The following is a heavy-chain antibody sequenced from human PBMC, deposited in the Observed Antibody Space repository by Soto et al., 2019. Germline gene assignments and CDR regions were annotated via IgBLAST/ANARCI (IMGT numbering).Heavy chain of an antibody. CDR1: GGSTSSGGYY. CDR3: ARASVVVAATIDP. D-gene: IGHD2-15*01. V-gene: IGHV4-31*03. J-gene: IGHJ5*02. CDR2: IYYSGST. Sequence: KTSETLSLTCTVSGGSTSSGGYYWSWIRQHPGKGLEWIGYIYYSGSTYYNPSLKSRVTISVDTSKNQFSLKLSSVTAADTAVYYCARASVVVAATIDPWGQGTLVTVSS.